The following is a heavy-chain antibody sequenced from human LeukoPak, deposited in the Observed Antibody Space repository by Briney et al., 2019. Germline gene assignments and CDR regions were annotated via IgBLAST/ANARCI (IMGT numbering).Heavy chain of an antibody. D-gene: IGHD3-16*02. CDR2: IYYSEST. CDR1: GGSMRSYY. J-gene: IGHJ3*02. Sequence: PSDPLSLPCSVSGGSMRSYYWRWIRQPPGKGLEWVGYIYYSESTNYNPSLKSRVTKPVGTSKNQFPLKVSFVTAGGTGVYSCARVFYVWGSYRPLYAFDIWGQGTMVTVSS. CDR3: ARVFYVWGSYRPLYAFDI. V-gene: IGHV4-59*07.